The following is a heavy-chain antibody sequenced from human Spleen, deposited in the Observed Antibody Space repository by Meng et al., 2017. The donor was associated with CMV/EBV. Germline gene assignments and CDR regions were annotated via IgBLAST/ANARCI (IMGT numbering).Heavy chain of an antibody. CDR2: ISYDGINK. CDR1: RFTFSSYG. CDR3: ARGPAQYNWNDAYSYYYGMDV. Sequence: GGSLRLSCAASRFTFSSYGMHWVRQAPGKGLEWMAVISYDGINKFYADSVKGRFTISRDNSKNTLYLQMNSLRAEDTAVYYCARGPAQYNWNDAYSYYYGMDVWGQGTTVTVSS. V-gene: IGHV3-30*03. J-gene: IGHJ6*02. D-gene: IGHD1-1*01.